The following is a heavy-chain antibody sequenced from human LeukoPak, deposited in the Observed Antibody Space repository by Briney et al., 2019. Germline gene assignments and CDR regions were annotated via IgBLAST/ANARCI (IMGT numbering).Heavy chain of an antibody. D-gene: IGHD6-13*01. CDR2: ISYDGINK. J-gene: IGHJ3*02. CDR3: AKGRGSSYFGAFDI. Sequence: PGGSLRLSCAASGFTFSSYGMHWVRQAPGKGLEWVAIISYDGINKYYTDSVKGRFTISRDNSKNTLYLQMNSLRAEDTAVYYCAKGRGSSYFGAFDIWGQGTMVTVSS. V-gene: IGHV3-30*18. CDR1: GFTFSSYG.